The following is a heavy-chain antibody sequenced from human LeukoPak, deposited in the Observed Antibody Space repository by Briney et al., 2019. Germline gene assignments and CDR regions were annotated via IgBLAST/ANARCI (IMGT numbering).Heavy chain of an antibody. Sequence: ASVKVSCKVSGYTLTELSMHWVRQAPGKGLEWMGGFDPEDGETIYAQKFQGRVTMTEDKSTDTAYMELSSLRSEDKAVYYCATTITMVRHLFDYWGQGTLVTVSS. CDR3: ATTITMVRHLFDY. CDR1: GYTLTELS. CDR2: FDPEDGET. D-gene: IGHD3-10*01. J-gene: IGHJ4*02. V-gene: IGHV1-24*01.